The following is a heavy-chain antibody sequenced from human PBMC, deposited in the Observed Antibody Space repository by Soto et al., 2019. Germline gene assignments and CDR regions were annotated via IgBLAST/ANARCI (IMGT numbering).Heavy chain of an antibody. J-gene: IGHJ6*02. V-gene: IGHV5-51*01. CDR3: ATFSSGWKDYYYGMDV. Sequence: LGESLKISCKGSGYSFTSYWIGWVRQMPGKGLEWMGIIYPGDSDTRYSPSFQGQVTISADKSISTAYLQWSSLKASDTAMYYCATFSSGWKDYYYGMDVWGQGTTVTVSS. CDR1: GYSFTSYW. CDR2: IYPGDSDT. D-gene: IGHD6-19*01.